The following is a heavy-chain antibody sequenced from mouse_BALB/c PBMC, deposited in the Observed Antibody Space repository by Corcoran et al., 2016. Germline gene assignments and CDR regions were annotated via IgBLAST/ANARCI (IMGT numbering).Heavy chain of an antibody. D-gene: IGHD4-1*01. CDR2: IDPANGNT. J-gene: IGHJ1*01. CDR3: ANWDWYFDV. CDR1: GFNMKETN. Sequence: EVQLQQTGAALVKPGDSVKLSCTDSGFNMKETNMHWGKQRPEHGLEWIGRIDPANGNTKYEPKDQGKATITADTSTNTAYLQLSSLTSEATAVYYCANWDWYFDVWGAWTTVAVSS. V-gene: IGHV14-3*02.